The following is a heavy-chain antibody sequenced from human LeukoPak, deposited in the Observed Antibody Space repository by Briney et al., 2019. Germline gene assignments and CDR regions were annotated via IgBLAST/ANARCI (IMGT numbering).Heavy chain of an antibody. CDR3: ARDGHSMMAEYDL. CDR1: GFRFSSYW. J-gene: IGHJ5*02. V-gene: IGHV3-7*01. D-gene: IGHD3-22*01. CDR2: INLDGNEK. Sequence: GGSLRLSCAASGFRFSSYWMNWVRQAPGKGLEWLANINLDGNEKYYVDSVKGRFTISRDNAKNSLYLQMNSLRDEDTAVYYCARDGHSMMAEYDLWGQGTLVTVSS.